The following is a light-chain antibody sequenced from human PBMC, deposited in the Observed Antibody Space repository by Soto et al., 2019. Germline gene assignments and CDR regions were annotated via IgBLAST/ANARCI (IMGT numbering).Light chain of an antibody. V-gene: IGKV3-15*01. CDR1: QSVGNN. Sequence: ELVMTLSPATLSVSPGERATLSCRASQSVGNNLAWHQQKPGQAPRLLIYGASTRATGFPARFSGSGSGTEFTLTISSLQSEDFAVYYCQQYNGWPITFGQGTRLEIK. CDR2: GAS. J-gene: IGKJ5*01. CDR3: QQYNGWPIT.